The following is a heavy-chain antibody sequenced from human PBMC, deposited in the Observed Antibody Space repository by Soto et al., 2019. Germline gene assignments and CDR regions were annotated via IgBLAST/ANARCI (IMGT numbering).Heavy chain of an antibody. V-gene: IGHV5-10-1*01. CDR2: IDPSDSQT. J-gene: IGHJ4*02. D-gene: IGHD3-22*01. Sequence: GESLKISCKGSGYSFAGYWITWVRQKPGKGLEWMGRIDPSDSQTYYSPSFRGHVTISASKSITTVFLQWSSLRASDTAMYYCARQIYDSDTGPNFQYYFDSWGQGTPVTVSS. CDR1: GYSFAGYW. CDR3: ARQIYDSDTGPNFQYYFDS.